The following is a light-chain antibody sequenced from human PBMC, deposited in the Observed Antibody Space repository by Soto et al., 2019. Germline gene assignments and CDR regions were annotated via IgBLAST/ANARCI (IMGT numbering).Light chain of an antibody. Sequence: DIRMSQSYDSRAVPVGGRATINSRSSLSLLYSPHNKNYLAWYQQRPGQPPRLLIKWASARESGVPDRFSGSGSGTDFTLTITSLQAEDVAVYFCQHYYSTPQTVGQGTKVDIK. J-gene: IGKJ1*01. CDR2: WAS. V-gene: IGKV4-1*01. CDR1: LSLLYSPHNKNY. CDR3: QHYYSTPQT.